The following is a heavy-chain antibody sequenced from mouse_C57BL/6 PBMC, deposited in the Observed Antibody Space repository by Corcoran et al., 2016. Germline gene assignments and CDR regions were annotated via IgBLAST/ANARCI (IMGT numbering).Heavy chain of an antibody. Sequence: EVQLQQSGPELVKPGASVKISCKASGYTFTDYYMNWVKQSHGKSLEWIGDINPNNGGTSYNQKFKGKATLTVDKSSSTAYMELRSLTSEDSAVYYCARRDGITTSFDYWGQGTTLTVSS. CDR2: INPNNGGT. D-gene: IGHD2-4*01. J-gene: IGHJ2*01. CDR3: ARRDGITTSFDY. V-gene: IGHV1-26*01. CDR1: GYTFTDYY.